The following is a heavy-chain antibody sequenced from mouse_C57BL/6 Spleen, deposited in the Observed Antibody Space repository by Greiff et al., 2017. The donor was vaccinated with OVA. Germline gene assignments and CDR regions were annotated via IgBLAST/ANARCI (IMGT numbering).Heavy chain of an antibody. CDR1: GYSITSGYY. Sequence: ESGPGLVKPSQSLSLTCSVTGYSITSGYYWNWIRQFPGNKLELMGYISYDGSNNYNPSLKNRISITRDTSKNQLFLKLNSVTTEDTATYYCARDGDYWGKGTSVTVSS. CDR3: ARDGDY. J-gene: IGHJ4*01. V-gene: IGHV3-6*01. CDR2: ISYDGSN.